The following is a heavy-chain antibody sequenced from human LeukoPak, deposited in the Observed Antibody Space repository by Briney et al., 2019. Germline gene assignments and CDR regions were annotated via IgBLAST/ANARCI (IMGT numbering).Heavy chain of an antibody. CDR2: IAYDGSNI. CDR3: ARKDSGRYINPFDY. CDR1: GFTFSSYA. Sequence: GGSLRLSCAASGFTFSSYAMHWVRQAPGKGLEWVAVIAYDGSNIYYADSVKGRFTISRDNSKNTLYLQMNSPRAEDTAVYFCARKDSGRYINPFDYWGQGTLVTVSS. V-gene: IGHV3-30*04. D-gene: IGHD3-10*01. J-gene: IGHJ4*02.